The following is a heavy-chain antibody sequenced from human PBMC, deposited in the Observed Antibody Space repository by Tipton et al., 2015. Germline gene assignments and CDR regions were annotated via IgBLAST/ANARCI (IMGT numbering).Heavy chain of an antibody. D-gene: IGHD2-2*01. J-gene: IGHJ6*02. CDR1: SDSISKYF. Sequence: TLSLTCSVSSDSISKYFWTWIRQPPGKELEWIGFIYYSGTSIYSPSLEGRVTMSVDTAKKQFSLKLASVTAADTAMYYCARTRYCFGTTCHEDYFYGMDVWGQGTMVTVSS. CDR2: IYYSGTS. CDR3: ARTRYCFGTTCHEDYFYGMDV. V-gene: IGHV4-59*01.